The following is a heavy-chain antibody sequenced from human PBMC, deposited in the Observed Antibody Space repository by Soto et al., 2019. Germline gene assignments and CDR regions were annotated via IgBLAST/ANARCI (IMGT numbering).Heavy chain of an antibody. CDR3: ARVPWGPDSSGYFDY. V-gene: IGHV4-59*01. J-gene: IGHJ4*02. Sequence: QVQLQESGPGLVKPSETLSLTCTVSGGSISSYYWSWIRQPPGKGLEWIGYIYYSGSTNYNPSLKSRVTISVDTSKNQFSLKLSSVTAADTAVYYCARVPWGPDSSGYFDYWGQGTLVTVSS. CDR1: GGSISSYY. CDR2: IYYSGST. D-gene: IGHD3-22*01.